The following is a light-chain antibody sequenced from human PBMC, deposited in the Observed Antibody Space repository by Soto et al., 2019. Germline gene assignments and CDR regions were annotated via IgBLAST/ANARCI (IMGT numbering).Light chain of an antibody. V-gene: IGLV1-44*01. J-gene: IGLJ3*02. Sequence: QSVLTQPPSASGTPGQRVTISCSGSNSNIGRNTVNWYQQFPGAAPNLLIHSDNQRPSGVPERFSGSTSGTSASLAISGLQSEDEADYYCAAWDESPNVPVFGGGTKLTVL. CDR1: NSNIGRNT. CDR3: AAWDESPNVPV. CDR2: SDN.